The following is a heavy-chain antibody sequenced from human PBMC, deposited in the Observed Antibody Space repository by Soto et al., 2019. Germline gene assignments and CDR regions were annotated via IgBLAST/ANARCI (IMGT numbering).Heavy chain of an antibody. CDR3: AKRRGAGGHFDY. V-gene: IGHV3-23*01. CDR1: GFTFSSSA. CDR2: VSIGGST. J-gene: IGHJ4*02. Sequence: GGSLRLSCAASGFTFSSSAMGWVRQGPGKGLEWVAVVSIGGSTHYADSVRGRFTISRDNSKNTLSLQMNSPTAEDTAVYFCAKRRGAGGHFDYWGQGALVTVSS. D-gene: IGHD2-15*01.